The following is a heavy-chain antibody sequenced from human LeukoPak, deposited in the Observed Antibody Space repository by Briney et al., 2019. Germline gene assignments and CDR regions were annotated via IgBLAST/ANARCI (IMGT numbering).Heavy chain of an antibody. D-gene: IGHD3-16*01. Sequence: GGSLRLSCAASGFTFSSYAMSWVRQAPGKGLEWVSTITNGGGSTYYADSVKGRFTISRDNSKNTLYLQMNSLRAEDTAVYYCAKMMGPYNYDMDVWGQGTTVTVSS. CDR1: GFTFSSYA. V-gene: IGHV3-23*01. CDR2: ITNGGGST. J-gene: IGHJ6*02. CDR3: AKMMGPYNYDMDV.